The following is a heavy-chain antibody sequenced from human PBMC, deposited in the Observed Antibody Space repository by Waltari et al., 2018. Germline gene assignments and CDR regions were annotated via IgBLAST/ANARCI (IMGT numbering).Heavy chain of an antibody. CDR3: AKDMTRYSSSSDFDQ. J-gene: IGHJ4*02. D-gene: IGHD6-6*01. CDR2: INDNCGST. CDR1: RFTFCDNA. V-gene: IGHV3-23*01. Sequence: EVQLLESGGGLGQPGGSLRPSCPASRFTFCDNALSWVRQAPGKGLEWVSAINDNCGSTYYAASVKGRFTISRDNSKNTLYLQMDSLRADDTAVYYCAKDMTRYSSSSDFDQWGQGTLVTVSS.